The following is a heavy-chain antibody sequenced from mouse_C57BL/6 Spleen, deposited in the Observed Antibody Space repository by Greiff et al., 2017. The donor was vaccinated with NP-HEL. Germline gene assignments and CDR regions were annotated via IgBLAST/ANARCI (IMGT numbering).Heavy chain of an antibody. V-gene: IGHV1-82*01. CDR2: IYPGDGDT. J-gene: IGHJ2*01. CDR3: ARSDYGSRRDYFDY. CDR1: GYAFSSSW. D-gene: IGHD1-1*01. Sequence: VQLQQSGPELVKPGASVKISCKASGYAFSSSWMNWVKQRPGKGLEWIGRIYPGDGDTNYNGKFKGKATLTADKSSSTAYMQLSSLTSEDSAVYYCARSDYGSRRDYFDYWGQGTTLTVSS.